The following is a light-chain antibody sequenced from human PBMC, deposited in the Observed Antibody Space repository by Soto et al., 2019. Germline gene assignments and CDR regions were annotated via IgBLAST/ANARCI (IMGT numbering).Light chain of an antibody. V-gene: IGKV3-20*01. CDR3: QQYGSSHSIT. CDR2: GAS. CDR1: QSVSSSY. Sequence: EIVLTQSPGTLSLSPGERSTPSCMAIQSVSSSYLAWYQQKPGQAPRLLIYGASSRATGIPDRFTGSGSGTDFTLTISRLEPEDFAVYYCQQYGSSHSITFGQGTRLEIK. J-gene: IGKJ5*01.